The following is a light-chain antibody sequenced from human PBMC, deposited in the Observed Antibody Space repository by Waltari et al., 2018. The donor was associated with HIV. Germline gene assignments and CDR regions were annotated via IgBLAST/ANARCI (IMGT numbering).Light chain of an antibody. CDR2: EGS. CDR3: ASYISSSSPE. V-gene: IGLV2-14*01. Sequence: QSALTQPASVSGSPGQSITISCTGTSNNGDDYKYVSWYQHHPGKAPKVIIYEGSHRPSGVSNRFAGSKSGNTASLTISGLQPEDEADYFCASYISSSSPEFGGGTKVTVL. CDR1: SNNGDDYKY. J-gene: IGLJ3*02.